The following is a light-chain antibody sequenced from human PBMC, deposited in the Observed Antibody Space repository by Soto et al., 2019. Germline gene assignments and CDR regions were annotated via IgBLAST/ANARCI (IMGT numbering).Light chain of an antibody. Sequence: DIKITQSPSSLSASVGDRVTITCRASQTITSWLAWYQQKPGKAPKLLIYKASYLASGVPSRFSGGGSGTEFTLTISSLQPDDFATYYCQQYSSYWTFGQGTKVDIK. CDR3: QQYSSYWT. V-gene: IGKV1-5*03. J-gene: IGKJ1*01. CDR1: QTITSW. CDR2: KAS.